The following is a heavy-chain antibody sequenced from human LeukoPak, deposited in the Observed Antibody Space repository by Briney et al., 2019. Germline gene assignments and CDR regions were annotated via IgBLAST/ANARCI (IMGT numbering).Heavy chain of an antibody. CDR3: ARESSSWYRAFDY. V-gene: IGHV3-9*01. D-gene: IGHD6-13*01. CDR1: GFTFDDYA. CDR2: ISWNSGSI. J-gene: IGHJ4*02. Sequence: QAGGSLRLSCAASGFTFDDYAMHWVRQAPGKGLEWVSGISWNSGSIGYADSVKGRFTISRDNAKNSLYLQMNSLRAEDTAVYYCARESSSWYRAFDYWGQGTLVTVSS.